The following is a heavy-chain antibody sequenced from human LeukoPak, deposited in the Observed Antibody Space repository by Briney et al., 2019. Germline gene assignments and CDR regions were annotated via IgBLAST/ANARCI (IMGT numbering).Heavy chain of an antibody. Sequence: GGSLRLSCAPSGFTFSSYWMSWVRQAPGKGLEWVANIKQDGSEKYYVDSVKGRFTISRDNAKNSLYLQMNSLRADDAAVYYCARKASGLAVWGKGTTVTVSS. CDR1: GFTFSSYW. CDR3: ARKASGLAV. V-gene: IGHV3-7*03. CDR2: IKQDGSEK. J-gene: IGHJ6*04.